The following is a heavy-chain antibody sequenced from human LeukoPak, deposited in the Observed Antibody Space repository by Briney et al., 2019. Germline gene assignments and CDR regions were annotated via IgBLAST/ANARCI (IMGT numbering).Heavy chain of an antibody. V-gene: IGHV3-23*01. CDR3: ATYRQVLLPFES. D-gene: IGHD5-18*01. CDR1: GVTFSSYA. Sequence: PGGSLRLSCAASGVTFSSYAMSWVRQAPGKGLEWVSAISGSGGSTYYADSVKGRFTISRDNSKSTLSLQMNSLRVEDTAIYYCATYRQVLLPFESWGQGTLVTVSS. J-gene: IGHJ4*02. CDR2: ISGSGGST.